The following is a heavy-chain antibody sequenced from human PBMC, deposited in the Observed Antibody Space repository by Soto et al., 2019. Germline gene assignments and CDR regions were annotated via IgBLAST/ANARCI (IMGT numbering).Heavy chain of an antibody. CDR3: ASLDTAMVPYYYYYGMDV. CDR1: GFTFSSYS. D-gene: IGHD5-18*01. Sequence: GSLRLSCAASGFTFSSYSMNWVRQAPGKGLEWVSYISSSSSTIYYADSVKGRFTISRDNAKNSLYLQMNSLRDEDTAVYYCASLDTAMVPYYYYYGMDVWGQGTTVTVSS. V-gene: IGHV3-48*02. CDR2: ISSSSSTI. J-gene: IGHJ6*02.